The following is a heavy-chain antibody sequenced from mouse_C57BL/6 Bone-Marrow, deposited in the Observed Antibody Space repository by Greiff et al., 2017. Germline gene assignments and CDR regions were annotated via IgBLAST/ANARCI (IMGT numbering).Heavy chain of an antibody. J-gene: IGHJ4*01. CDR3: ARYDYVVCAMDY. D-gene: IGHD2-4*01. Sequence: QVQLQQSGPELVRPGVSVTISCTGSGYTFTDYAMHWVKQRHAPSLVWIGVISTYYGAASYNQKFKDKATMTVDKSSSTAYMELARLTSEDSAVYYCARYDYVVCAMDYWGQGTSVTVSS. CDR2: ISTYYGAA. CDR1: GYTFTDYA. V-gene: IGHV1-67*01.